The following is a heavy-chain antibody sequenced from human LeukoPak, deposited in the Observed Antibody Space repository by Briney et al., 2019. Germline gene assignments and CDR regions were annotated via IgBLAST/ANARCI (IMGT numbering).Heavy chain of an antibody. CDR1: GFTFDDYG. CDR3: ARERVSSSALDFDY. V-gene: IGHV3-20*04. D-gene: IGHD6-13*01. Sequence: GGSLRLSCAASGFTFDDYGMSWVRQAPGKGLEWVSGINWNGGSTGYADSVKGRFTISRDNAKNSLYLQMNSLRAEDTALYYCARERVSSSALDFDYWGQGTLVTVSS. CDR2: INWNGGST. J-gene: IGHJ4*02.